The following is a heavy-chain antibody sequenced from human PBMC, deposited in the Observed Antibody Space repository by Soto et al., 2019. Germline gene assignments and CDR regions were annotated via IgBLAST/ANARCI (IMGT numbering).Heavy chain of an antibody. J-gene: IGHJ5*02. V-gene: IGHV4-4*07. D-gene: IGHD1-1*01. CDR1: GASISCFY. Sequence: LSLTCTVSGASISCFYWSWIRKSAGKGLEWIGRIYATGTTNYNPSLKSRVMMSVDTSKKQFSLKLRSVTAADTAVYYCVRDGTKTLRDWFDPWGQGISVTVSS. CDR3: VRDGTKTLRDWFDP. CDR2: IYATGTT.